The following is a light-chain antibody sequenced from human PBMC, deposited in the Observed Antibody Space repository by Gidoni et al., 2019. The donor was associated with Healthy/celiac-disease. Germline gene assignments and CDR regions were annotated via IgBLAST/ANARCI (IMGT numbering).Light chain of an antibody. J-gene: IGKJ2*04. V-gene: IGKV3-15*01. CDR2: GAS. CDR1: QSVSSN. Sequence: VLTQSPATLSVSPGERATLSCRASQSVSSNLAWYQQKPGQAPRLLIYGASTRATGIPARFSGSGSGTEFTLTISSLQSEDFAVYYCQQYNNRPRSFGQGTKLEIK. CDR3: QQYNNRPRS.